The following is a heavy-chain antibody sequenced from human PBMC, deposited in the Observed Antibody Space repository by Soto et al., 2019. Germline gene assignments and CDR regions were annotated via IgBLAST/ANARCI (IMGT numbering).Heavy chain of an antibody. CDR1: GGSISSYY. V-gene: IGHV4-59*01. D-gene: IGHD2-2*01. CDR3: ARGQLLKGGWFDP. J-gene: IGHJ5*02. Sequence: QVQLQESGPGLVKPSETLSLTCTVSGGSISSYYWSWIRQPPGKGLEWIGYIYYSGSTNYNPSLKRRVTISVDTSKNQFSLKLSSVTAADTAVYYCARGQLLKGGWFDPWGQGTLVTVSS. CDR2: IYYSGST.